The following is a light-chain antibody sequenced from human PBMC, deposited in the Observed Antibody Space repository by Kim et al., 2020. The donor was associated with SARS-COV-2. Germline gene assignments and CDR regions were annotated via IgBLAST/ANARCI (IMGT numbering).Light chain of an antibody. CDR2: DAY. CDR1: KGVSSY. Sequence: SSQGETPTPACRASKGVSSYLAWYQPKHGQAPRLLTYDAYTRATGIPARFSGSGSGTDFTLTISSLETEDFAVYYRQQRGNWRLTFGGGTKVDIK. J-gene: IGKJ4*01. CDR3: QQRGNWRLT. V-gene: IGKV3-11*01.